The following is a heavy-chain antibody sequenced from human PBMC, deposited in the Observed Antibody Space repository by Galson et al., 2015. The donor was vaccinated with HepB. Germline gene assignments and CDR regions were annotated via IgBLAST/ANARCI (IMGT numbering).Heavy chain of an antibody. Sequence: SLRLSCAASGFTFSSYAMSWVRQAPGKGLEWVSVISGSGGSTYYADSVKGRFTISRDNSKNTLYLQMNSLRAEDTAVYYCAKGYYGSGSYWGVWGQGTTVTVSS. CDR3: AKGYYGSGSYWGV. D-gene: IGHD3-10*01. CDR2: ISGSGGST. J-gene: IGHJ6*02. CDR1: GFTFSSYA. V-gene: IGHV3-23*01.